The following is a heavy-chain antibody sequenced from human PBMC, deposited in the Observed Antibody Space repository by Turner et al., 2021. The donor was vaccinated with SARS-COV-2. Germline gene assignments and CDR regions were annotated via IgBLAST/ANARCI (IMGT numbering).Heavy chain of an antibody. V-gene: IGHV3-23*01. CDR1: GCTFSSYA. D-gene: IGHD6-19*01. CDR2: MSGSGDNT. Sequence: EVHLLESGGGSVQPGGSLRLSCAASGCTFSSYALSWVRQAAGKGLDWVSAMSGSGDNTRYTDSVKGRFTISRDNSNNTLFLQMNSLRAEETAVYYCGKARYINGWFHFDDWGQGTLVTVSS. J-gene: IGHJ4*02. CDR3: GKARYINGWFHFDD.